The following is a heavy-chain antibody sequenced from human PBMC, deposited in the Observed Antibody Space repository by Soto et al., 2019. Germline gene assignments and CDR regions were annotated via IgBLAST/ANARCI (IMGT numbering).Heavy chain of an antibody. V-gene: IGHV4-31*03. CDR1: GDSISSGGYY. CDR3: ARTRGGQWLVHGDY. Sequence: QVQLQESGPGLVKPSQTLSLTCSVSGDSISSGGYYWTWIRQHPGKGLEWIGYIYSSGSTYYNPSLMSRVTISLDTSNNQFSLNLASVTAADTAVYYCARTRGGQWLVHGDYWGQGTLVTVSS. J-gene: IGHJ4*02. CDR2: IYSSGST. D-gene: IGHD6-19*01.